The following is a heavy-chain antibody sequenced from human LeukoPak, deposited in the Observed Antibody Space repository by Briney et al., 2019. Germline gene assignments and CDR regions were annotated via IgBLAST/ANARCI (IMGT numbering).Heavy chain of an antibody. CDR3: GRGYSPYWYFDL. V-gene: IGHV4-34*01. Sequence: SETLSLTCAVYGGSFSGYYWSWIRQPPGKGLEWIGEINHSGSTNYNPSLKSRVTISVDTSKNQFSLKLSSVTAADTAVYYCGRGYSPYWYFDLWGRGTPVTVSS. D-gene: IGHD6-13*01. CDR1: GGSFSGYY. CDR2: INHSGST. J-gene: IGHJ2*01.